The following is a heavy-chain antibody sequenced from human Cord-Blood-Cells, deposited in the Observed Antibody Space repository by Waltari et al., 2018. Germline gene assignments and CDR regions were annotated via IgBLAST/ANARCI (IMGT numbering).Heavy chain of an antibody. J-gene: IGHJ4*02. CDR1: GFTFSSYN. D-gene: IGHD6-13*01. CDR2: ISSSSSYI. V-gene: IGHV3-21*01. CDR3: ARDRDSSSWFDY. Sequence: EVQLVESGGGLVKPGGSLRLSCAASGFTFSSYNMTWVRQAPGKGLEWVSSISSSSSYIYYADSVKGRFTISRDNAKNSLYLQMNSLRAEDTAVYYCARDRDSSSWFDYWGQGTLVTVSS.